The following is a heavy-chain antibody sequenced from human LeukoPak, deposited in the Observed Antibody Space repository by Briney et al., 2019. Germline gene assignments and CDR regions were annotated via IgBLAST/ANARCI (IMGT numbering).Heavy chain of an antibody. CDR3: ARGAYDYDAFDI. J-gene: IGHJ3*02. CDR1: GYSIAGYY. V-gene: IGHV1-2*06. CDR2: LNPNYRDT. Sequence: GASVKVSCKNPGYSIAGYYIHWVRQAPGQGLEWMGRLNPNYRDTNFAQRFQGRVTMTRDTTITTASMELNNLRSDDTAIYCARGAYDYDAFDIWGQGTLVTVSS. D-gene: IGHD4-11*01.